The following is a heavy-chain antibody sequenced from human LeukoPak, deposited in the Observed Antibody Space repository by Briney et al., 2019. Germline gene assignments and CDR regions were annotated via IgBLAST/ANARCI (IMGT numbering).Heavy chain of an antibody. J-gene: IGHJ4*02. CDR2: ISGSGGST. V-gene: IGHV3-23*01. Sequence: GGSLRLSCAASGFTFSSYAMSWVRQAPGKGLEWVSAISGSGGSTYYADSVKGRFTISRDNSKNTLYLQMNRLRAEATAVYYCAKAVSDYYDSRCDYWGWGKLALVTVS. CDR1: GFTFSSYA. D-gene: IGHD3-22*01. CDR3: AKAVSDYYDSRCDYWG.